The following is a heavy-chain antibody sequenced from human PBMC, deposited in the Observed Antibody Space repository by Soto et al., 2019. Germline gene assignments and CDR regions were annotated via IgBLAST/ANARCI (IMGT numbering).Heavy chain of an antibody. J-gene: IGHJ6*02. CDR1: GFTFSSYS. D-gene: IGHD3-16*01. Sequence: GGSLRLSCAASGFTFSSYSMNWVRQAPGKGLEWVSSISSSSYIYYADSVKGRFTISRDNAKNSLYLQMNSLRAEDTAVYYCARDWGYYYYYGMDVWGQGTTVTVSS. V-gene: IGHV3-21*01. CDR2: ISSSSYI. CDR3: ARDWGYYYYYGMDV.